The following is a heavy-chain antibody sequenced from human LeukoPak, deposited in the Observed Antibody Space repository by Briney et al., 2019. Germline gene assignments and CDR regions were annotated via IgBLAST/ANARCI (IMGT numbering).Heavy chain of an antibody. CDR1: GFTFSGYA. Sequence: GGSLRLSCAASGFTFSGYAMNWVRQAPGKGLEWVSYITSSGSSIYYADSVKGRFTISRDNAKNSLYLQMNSLRAEDTAVYYCARDVATSGWATFYWGPGTLVTVSS. CDR3: ARDVATSGWATFY. CDR2: ITSSGSSI. D-gene: IGHD6-19*01. J-gene: IGHJ4*02. V-gene: IGHV3-48*01.